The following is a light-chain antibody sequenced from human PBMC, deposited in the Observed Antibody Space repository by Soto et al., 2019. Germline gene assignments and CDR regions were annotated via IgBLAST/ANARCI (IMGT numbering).Light chain of an antibody. CDR2: DNR. Sequence: QSVLTQPPSVSAAPGQKVTISCSGGSSNIENNDVAWYQQLPGTAPKLLIYDNRKRPSGIPDRFSGSKSGTSATLGITGLQTGDEADYYCGTWDSSLSAVVFGGGTKLTVL. V-gene: IGLV1-51*01. CDR3: GTWDSSLSAVV. CDR1: SSNIENND. J-gene: IGLJ2*01.